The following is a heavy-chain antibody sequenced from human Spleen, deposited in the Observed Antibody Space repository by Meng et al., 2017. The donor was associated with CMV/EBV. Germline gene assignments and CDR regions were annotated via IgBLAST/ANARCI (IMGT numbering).Heavy chain of an antibody. CDR1: GFTFSAYY. Sequence: QVRLVESGGGLVKPGGSLRLSCAASGFTFSAYYISWIRQAPGKGLEWISYISSSGSTIYYADSVKGRFTVSRDNAKKLLYLQMNSLRAEDTAVYYCARDRYYGSGTYYYWGQGTLVTVS. V-gene: IGHV3-11*01. CDR2: ISSSGSTI. CDR3: ARDRYYGSGTYYY. D-gene: IGHD3-10*01. J-gene: IGHJ4*02.